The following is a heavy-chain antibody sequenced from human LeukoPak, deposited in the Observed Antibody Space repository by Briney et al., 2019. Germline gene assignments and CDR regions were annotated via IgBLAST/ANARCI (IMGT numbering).Heavy chain of an antibody. J-gene: IGHJ6*02. Sequence: ASVKVSCKASGYTFTSYYMHWVRQAPGQGLEWMGIINPSGGSTSYAQKFQGRVTMTRDTSTSTVYMELGSLRSEDTAVYYCARDPGYDFWSGYYNYYYGMDVWGQGTTVTVSS. V-gene: IGHV1-46*01. D-gene: IGHD3-3*01. CDR3: ARDPGYDFWSGYYNYYYGMDV. CDR2: INPSGGST. CDR1: GYTFTSYY.